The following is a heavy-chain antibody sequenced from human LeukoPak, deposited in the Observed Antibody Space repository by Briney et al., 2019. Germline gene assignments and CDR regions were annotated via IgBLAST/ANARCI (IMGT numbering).Heavy chain of an antibody. CDR3: ARQLPGLSAMDV. J-gene: IGHJ6*02. D-gene: IGHD2-15*01. Sequence: SETLSLTCTVSGGSVSSRSYYWGWIRQPPGKGPEWIGSIYYSGTTYYNPSLKSRVTMSVDTSKNQFSLKMSSVTAADTAVFYCARQLPGLSAMDVWGQGTTVTVSS. CDR1: GGSVSSRSYY. V-gene: IGHV4-39*01. CDR2: IYYSGTT.